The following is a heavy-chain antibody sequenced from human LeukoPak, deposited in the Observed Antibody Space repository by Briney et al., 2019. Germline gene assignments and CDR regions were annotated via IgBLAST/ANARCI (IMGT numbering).Heavy chain of an antibody. V-gene: IGHV4-59*01. CDR3: ARGVDTSIRYYFDY. CDR2: IYYSGST. J-gene: IGHJ4*02. Sequence: SETLSLTCTVSGGSMSSYYWNWVRQPPGKGLEYIGHIYYSGSTNYNSSLKSRLTISVDTSENQFSLKLSSVTAADTAVYYCARGVDTSIRYYFDYWGQGTLVTVSS. CDR1: GGSMSSYY. D-gene: IGHD5-18*01.